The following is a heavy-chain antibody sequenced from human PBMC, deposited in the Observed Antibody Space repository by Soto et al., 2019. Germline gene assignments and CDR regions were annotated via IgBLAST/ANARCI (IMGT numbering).Heavy chain of an antibody. V-gene: IGHV3-30*18. Sequence: GGSLRLSCAASGFTFSSYGMHWVRQAPGKGLEWVAVISYDGSNKYYADSVKGRFTISRDNSKNTLYLQMNSLRAEDTAVYYCAKDYWARIAAAGVDYWGQGTLVTVSS. D-gene: IGHD6-13*01. J-gene: IGHJ4*02. CDR3: AKDYWARIAAAGVDY. CDR1: GFTFSSYG. CDR2: ISYDGSNK.